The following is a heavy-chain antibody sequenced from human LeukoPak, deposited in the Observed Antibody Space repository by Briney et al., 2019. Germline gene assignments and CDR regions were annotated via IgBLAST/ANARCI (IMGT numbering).Heavy chain of an antibody. V-gene: IGHV5-51*01. CDR2: IYPGDSDT. CDR1: GFTFSSYE. J-gene: IGHJ4*02. CDR3: ARSSAVAGPDY. D-gene: IGHD6-19*01. Sequence: PGGSLRLSCAASGFTFSSYEMNWVRQAPGKGLEWMGIIYPGDSDTRYSPSFQGQVTISADKSISTAYLQWSSLKASDTAMYYCARSSAVAGPDYWGQGTLVTVSS.